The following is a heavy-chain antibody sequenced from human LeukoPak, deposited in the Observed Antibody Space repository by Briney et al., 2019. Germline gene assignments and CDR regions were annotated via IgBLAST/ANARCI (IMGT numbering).Heavy chain of an antibody. CDR2: ISHIGRT. CDR3: ARDLVTVTKGFDI. V-gene: IGHV4-59*11. Sequence: SETLSLTCAVSGDSFSSHYWTWIRQSPGTGLEWLGYISHIGRTNYNPSVNGGVTNSIDTSKTQVSLKLRSVTAADTAVYYCARDLVTVTKGFDIWGQGTKVSVSS. J-gene: IGHJ3*02. D-gene: IGHD4-17*01. CDR1: GDSFSSHY.